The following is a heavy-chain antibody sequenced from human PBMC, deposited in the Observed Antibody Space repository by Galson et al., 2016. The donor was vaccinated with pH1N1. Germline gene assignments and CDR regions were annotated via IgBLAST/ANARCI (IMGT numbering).Heavy chain of an antibody. CDR1: GFTFSTYW. D-gene: IGHD6-19*01. CDR3: AKGGLAPGDY. Sequence: SLRLSCAASGFTFSTYWMHWVRQAPGKGLEWVANIKQDGSEKYYLDSVKGRFTISRDNAKESLFLQMNSQRAEDTAVYYCAKGGLAPGDYWGQGTLVTVSS. CDR2: IKQDGSEK. J-gene: IGHJ4*02. V-gene: IGHV3-7*01.